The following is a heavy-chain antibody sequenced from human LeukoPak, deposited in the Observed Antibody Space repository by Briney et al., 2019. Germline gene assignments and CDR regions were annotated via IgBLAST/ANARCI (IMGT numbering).Heavy chain of an antibody. J-gene: IGHJ4*02. V-gene: IGHV3-7*01. D-gene: IGHD6-19*01. CDR3: AKAGGPIAVAGNPFDY. CDR1: GFTFSSYW. Sequence: PGGSLRLSCAASGFTFSSYWMSWVRQAPGKGLEWVANIKQDGSEKYYVDSVKGRFTISRDNAKNSLYLQMNSLRAEDTAVYYCAKAGGPIAVAGNPFDYWGQGTLVTVSS. CDR2: IKQDGSEK.